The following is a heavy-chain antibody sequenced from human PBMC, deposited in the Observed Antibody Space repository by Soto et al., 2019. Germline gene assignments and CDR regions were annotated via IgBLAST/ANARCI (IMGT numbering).Heavy chain of an antibody. CDR1: GFTFSSYA. D-gene: IGHD6-25*01. Sequence: GGSLRLSCAASGFTFSSYAMSWVRQAPGKGLEWVSAISGSGGSTYYADSVRGRFTISRDNSKNTLYLQMNSLRAGDTAVYYCAKEMYSSGAYYFYFGMDVWGQATTVTISS. V-gene: IGHV3-23*01. CDR2: ISGSGGST. J-gene: IGHJ6*02. CDR3: AKEMYSSGAYYFYFGMDV.